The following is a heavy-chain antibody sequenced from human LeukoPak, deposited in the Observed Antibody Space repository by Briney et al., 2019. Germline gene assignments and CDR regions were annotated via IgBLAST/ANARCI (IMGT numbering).Heavy chain of an antibody. CDR2: IKQDGSEK. J-gene: IGHJ6*02. V-gene: IGHV3-7*01. CDR3: ARLVVPAAMGYYYYGMDV. CDR1: GFTFSSYW. Sequence: GGSLRLSCAASGFTFSSYWMSWVRQAPGKGLEWVANIKQDGSEKYYVDSVKGRFTISRDNAKNSLYLQMNSLRAEDTAVYYCARLVVPAAMGYYYYGMDVWGQGTTVTVSS. D-gene: IGHD2-2*01.